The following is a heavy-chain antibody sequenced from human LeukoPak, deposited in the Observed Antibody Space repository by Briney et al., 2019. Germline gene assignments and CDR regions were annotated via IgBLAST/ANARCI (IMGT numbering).Heavy chain of an antibody. CDR3: ARGGYCSSTSCYDY. Sequence: SETLSLTCSVSGGSISGYYWTWIRQPAGKGLEWIGRIYTSGSTNYNPSLKSRVTISVDTSKDQFSLKLSSVTAADTAVYYCARGGYCSSTSCYDYWGQGTLVTVSS. J-gene: IGHJ4*02. V-gene: IGHV4-4*07. D-gene: IGHD2-2*01. CDR2: IYTSGST. CDR1: GGSISGYY.